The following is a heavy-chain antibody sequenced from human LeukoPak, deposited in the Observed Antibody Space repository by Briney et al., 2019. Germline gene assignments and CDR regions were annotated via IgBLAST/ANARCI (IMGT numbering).Heavy chain of an antibody. J-gene: IGHJ5*02. CDR3: VRDTRSTFDP. Sequence: SETLSLTCTVSGASISDYYWSWIRQPAGKGPEWIGRIYNIANNNYNPSLKSRVTMSVDTSKNQFSLKLSSVTAADTAVYYCVRDTRSTFDPWGQGTLVTVSS. CDR2: IYNIANN. D-gene: IGHD2-2*01. CDR1: GASISDYY. V-gene: IGHV4-4*07.